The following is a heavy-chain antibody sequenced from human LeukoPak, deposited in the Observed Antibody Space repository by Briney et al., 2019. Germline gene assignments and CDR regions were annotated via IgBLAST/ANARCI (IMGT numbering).Heavy chain of an antibody. CDR3: AKRLLWFGEYYFDY. CDR1: GFTLSSYA. V-gene: IGHV3-23*01. CDR2: ISGSGGST. J-gene: IGHJ4*02. Sequence: PGGSLRLSCAASGFTLSSYAMSWVRQAPGKGLEWVSAISGSGGSTYYADSVKGRFTISRDNSKNTLYLQMNSLRAEDTAVYYCAKRLLWFGEYYFDYWGQGTLVTVSS. D-gene: IGHD3-10*01.